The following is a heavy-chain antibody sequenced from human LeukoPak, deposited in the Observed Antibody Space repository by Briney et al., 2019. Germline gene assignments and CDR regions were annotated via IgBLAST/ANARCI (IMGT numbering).Heavy chain of an antibody. Sequence: GGSLRLSCAASGLTFSSYAMHWVRQAPGKGLEWVAVISYDATNKYYADSVKGRFTISRDNSKNTLYLQMNSLRAEDTAVYYCATYGSGSYQRFDYWGQGTLVTVSS. D-gene: IGHD3-10*01. CDR1: GLTFSSYA. CDR3: ATYGSGSYQRFDY. CDR2: ISYDATNK. J-gene: IGHJ4*02. V-gene: IGHV3-30-3*01.